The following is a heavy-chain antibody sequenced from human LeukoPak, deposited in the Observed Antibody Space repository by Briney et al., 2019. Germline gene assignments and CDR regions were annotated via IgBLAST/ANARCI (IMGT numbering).Heavy chain of an antibody. D-gene: IGHD2-2*01. Sequence: GSLRLSCAASGFTFSRHAMSWVRQAPGKGLEWVSAFSGSGGSTYYADSVKGRFTISRDNSKNTLYLQMNSLRAEDTAVYYCAKDCSSTSCYRSGGYWGQGTLVTVSS. CDR1: GFTFSRHA. CDR3: AKDCSSTSCYRSGGY. V-gene: IGHV3-23*01. CDR2: FSGSGGST. J-gene: IGHJ4*02.